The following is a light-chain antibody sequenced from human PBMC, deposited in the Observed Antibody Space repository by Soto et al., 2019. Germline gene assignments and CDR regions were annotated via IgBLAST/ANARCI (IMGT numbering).Light chain of an antibody. CDR2: EVS. CDR3: CSYTSISTSAV. CDR1: SSDIGDYTR. V-gene: IGLV2-14*01. J-gene: IGLJ2*01. Sequence: QPASVSGSPGQSITISCTGTSSDIGDYTRVSWYQQHPGKAPKLIIYEVSDRPSGVSNRFSGSKSGNTASLTISGLQTEDEADYYCCSYTSISTSAVFGGGTQLTVL.